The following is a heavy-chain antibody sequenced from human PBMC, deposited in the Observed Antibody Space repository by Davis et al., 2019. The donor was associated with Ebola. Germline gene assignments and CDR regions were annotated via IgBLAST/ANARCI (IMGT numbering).Heavy chain of an antibody. J-gene: IGHJ6*03. CDR2: IYPGDSDT. V-gene: IGHV5-51*01. D-gene: IGHD6-19*01. CDR1: GYSFSSYW. Sequence: GESLKISCKGSGYSFSSYWIGWVRQMPGKGLEWMGIIYPGDSDTRYSPSFQGQVTMSADKSISTAYLQWSSLKASDTAMYYCARHMRIAVAGKDYYYYYMDVWGKGTTVTVSS. CDR3: ARHMRIAVAGKDYYYYYMDV.